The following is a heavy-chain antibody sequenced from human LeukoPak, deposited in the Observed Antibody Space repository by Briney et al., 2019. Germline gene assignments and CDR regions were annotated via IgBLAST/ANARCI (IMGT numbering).Heavy chain of an antibody. Sequence: GGSLRLSCAASGFIVSYNYITWVRQAPGKGLEWVSAISGSGGSTYYADSVKGRFTISRDNSKNTLYLQMNSLRAEDTAVYYCAKDRYDFWSGYDPWYFDYWGQGTLVTVSS. CDR1: GFIVSYNY. J-gene: IGHJ4*02. CDR2: ISGSGGST. D-gene: IGHD3-3*01. CDR3: AKDRYDFWSGYDPWYFDY. V-gene: IGHV3-23*01.